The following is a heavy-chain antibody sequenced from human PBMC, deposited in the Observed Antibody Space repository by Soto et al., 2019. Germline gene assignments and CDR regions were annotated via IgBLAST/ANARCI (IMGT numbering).Heavy chain of an antibody. V-gene: IGHV4-59*01. CDR1: GVSISSDY. Sequence: QVQLQESGPGLVKPSETLSLTCTVSGVSISSDYWTWIRQSPGKGLEWIAYTSHTGTTDYNPSLKSRVTISLDTSKNQFSLKLRSVTDAETAVYYCARGPPWIDAFDIWGQGTKVTVSP. D-gene: IGHD5-12*01. J-gene: IGHJ3*02. CDR3: ARGPPWIDAFDI. CDR2: TSHTGTT.